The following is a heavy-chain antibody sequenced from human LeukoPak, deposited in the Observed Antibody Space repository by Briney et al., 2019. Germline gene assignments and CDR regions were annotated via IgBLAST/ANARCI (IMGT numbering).Heavy chain of an antibody. D-gene: IGHD2-2*01. J-gene: IGHJ4*02. CDR3: AKPTPLLSAAMAGSEY. V-gene: IGHV3-30*18. CDR1: GFXFSNYG. CDR2: ISYDGSNK. Sequence: PGGSLRLSCAASGFXFSNYGMHWVRQAPGKGLEWVAIISYDGSNKNHADSVKGRFSISRDNSKNTLYLQMNSLRAEDTAVYYCAKPTPLLSAAMAGSEYWGQGTLVTVSS.